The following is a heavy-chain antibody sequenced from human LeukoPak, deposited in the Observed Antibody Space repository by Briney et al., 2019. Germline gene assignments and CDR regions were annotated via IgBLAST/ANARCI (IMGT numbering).Heavy chain of an antibody. CDR2: INPNSGGT. V-gene: IGHV1-2*02. CDR3: ARDCDRSGYYCY. J-gene: IGHJ4*02. CDR1: RYTFTGYY. D-gene: IGHD3-22*01. Sequence: ASVKVSCKASRYTFTGYYMHWARQAPGQGLEWMGWINPNSGGTNYAQKFQGRVTMTRDTSISTAYMELSRLRSDDTAVYYCARDCDRSGYYCYWGQGTLVTVSS.